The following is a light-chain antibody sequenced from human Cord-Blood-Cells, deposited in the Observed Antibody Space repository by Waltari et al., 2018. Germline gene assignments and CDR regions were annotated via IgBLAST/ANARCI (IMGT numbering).Light chain of an antibody. CDR2: DAS. J-gene: IGKJ3*01. CDR3: QQRSNWPAT. V-gene: IGKV3-11*01. Sequence: EIVLIQSPATLSLSPGERATPSCRASQSVSSYLAWYQQKPGQSSRLLILDASNWATGIPARFSGSGSGTDFTLTISSLEPEDFAVYYCQQRSNWPATFGPGTKVDVK. CDR1: QSVSSY.